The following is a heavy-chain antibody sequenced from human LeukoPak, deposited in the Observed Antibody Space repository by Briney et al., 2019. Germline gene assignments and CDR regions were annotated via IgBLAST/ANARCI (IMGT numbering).Heavy chain of an antibody. CDR1: GYTFTGYY. CDR3: ATGFISSSTFDY. J-gene: IGHJ4*02. V-gene: IGHV1-2*02. D-gene: IGHD6-13*01. CDR2: VNPTSGGT. Sequence: GASVTVSCKASGYTFTGYYMHWVRQAPGQGLEWMGWVNPTSGGTNYAQKSQGRVTMTRDTAISTAYMALSRLRSDDTAVYYCATGFISSSTFDYWGQGTLVTVSS.